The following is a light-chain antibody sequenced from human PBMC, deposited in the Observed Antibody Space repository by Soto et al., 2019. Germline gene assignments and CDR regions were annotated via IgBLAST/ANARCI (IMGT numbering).Light chain of an antibody. Sequence: DIQMTQSPSALSGSVGDRVTITCRASQTISSWLAWYQQKPGKAPKLLIYDASSLQSGVPSRFRGSGSGTEFTLTISSLQPDDFATYYCQQYDSYPWTFGQGTKVAIK. J-gene: IGKJ1*01. CDR1: QTISSW. V-gene: IGKV1-5*01. CDR2: DAS. CDR3: QQYDSYPWT.